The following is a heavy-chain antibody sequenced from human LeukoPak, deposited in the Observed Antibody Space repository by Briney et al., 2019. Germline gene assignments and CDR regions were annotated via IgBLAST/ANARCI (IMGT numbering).Heavy chain of an antibody. CDR1: GFIFSSYS. Sequence: QAGGSLRLSCAASGFIFSSYSMNWVRQAPGKGLVWVSGINDLGTATYYADSVKGRFTISRDNAKNTVSLQMNSLSAEDTAVYYCASVFDSWGQGFLVTVSS. CDR2: INDLGTAT. J-gene: IGHJ4*02. V-gene: IGHV3-74*01. CDR3: ASVFDS.